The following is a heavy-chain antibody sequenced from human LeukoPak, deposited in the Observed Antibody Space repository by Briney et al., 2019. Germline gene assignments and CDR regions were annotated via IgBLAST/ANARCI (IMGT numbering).Heavy chain of an antibody. Sequence: GGSLRLSCAASGFTFSNYAMSWVRQIPGKGLVWVSRICPDGTVTNYADSVKGRFTISRDNAKNMVFLQMNSLRADDTAVYYCVRDFRSADYWGQGILVTVSS. CDR1: GFTFSNYA. J-gene: IGHJ4*02. CDR2: ICPDGTVT. CDR3: VRDFRSADY. V-gene: IGHV3-74*01.